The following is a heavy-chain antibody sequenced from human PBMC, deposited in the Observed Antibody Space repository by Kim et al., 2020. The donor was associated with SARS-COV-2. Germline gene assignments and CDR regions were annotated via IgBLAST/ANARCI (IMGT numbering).Heavy chain of an antibody. CDR2: IIPIFGTA. D-gene: IGHD2-2*03. V-gene: IGHV1-69*13. CDR3: ASGYCSSSSCRYYFDY. J-gene: IGHJ4*02. CDR1: GGTFSSYA. Sequence: SVKVSCKASGGTFSSYAISWVRQAPGQGLEWMGGIIPIFGTANYAQKFQGRVTITADESTSTAYMELSSLRSEDTAVYYCASGYCSSSSCRYYFDYWGQGTLVTVSS.